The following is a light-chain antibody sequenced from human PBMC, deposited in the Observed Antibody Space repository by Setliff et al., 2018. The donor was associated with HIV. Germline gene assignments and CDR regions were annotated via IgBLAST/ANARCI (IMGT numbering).Light chain of an antibody. V-gene: IGLV2-14*01. Sequence: QSALTQPASVSGSPGQSITISCTGTSSDIGGYNYVSWYQQHPGKAPKLTIYDVSKRPSGVSNRFSGSKSANTASLTISGLQPEDEADYYCSSYTSSTPLYVFGTGTKVTVL. CDR1: SSDIGGYNY. J-gene: IGLJ1*01. CDR2: DVS. CDR3: SSYTSSTPLYV.